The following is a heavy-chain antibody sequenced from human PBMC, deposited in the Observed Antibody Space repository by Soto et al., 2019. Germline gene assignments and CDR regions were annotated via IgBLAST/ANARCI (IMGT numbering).Heavy chain of an antibody. V-gene: IGHV4-34*01. CDR1: GGSFSGYY. J-gene: IGHJ3*02. Sequence: TSETLSLTCAVYGGSFSGYYWSWIRQPPGKGLEWIGEINHSGSTNYNPSLKSRVTISVDTSKNQFSLKLSSVTAADTAVYYCARLVIVATMWAFDIWGQGTMVTVSS. CDR3: ARLVIVATMWAFDI. CDR2: INHSGST. D-gene: IGHD5-12*01.